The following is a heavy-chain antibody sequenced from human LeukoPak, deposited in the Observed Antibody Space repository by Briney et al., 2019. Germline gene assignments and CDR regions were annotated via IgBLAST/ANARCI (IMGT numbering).Heavy chain of an antibody. V-gene: IGHV1-69*05. Sequence: SAKVSCKASGGTFSSYAISWVRQAPGQGLEWMGRIIPIFGTANYAQKFQGRVTITTDESTSTAYMELSSLRSEDTAVYYWARDGYYGSGSATLYYYYMDVWGKGTTVTVSS. CDR3: ARDGYYGSGSATLYYYYMDV. CDR2: IIPIFGTA. CDR1: GGTFSSYA. J-gene: IGHJ6*03. D-gene: IGHD3-10*01.